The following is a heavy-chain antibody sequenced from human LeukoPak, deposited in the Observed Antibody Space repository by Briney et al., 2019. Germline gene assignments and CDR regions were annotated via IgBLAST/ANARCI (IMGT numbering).Heavy chain of an antibody. CDR2: IKQDGSEK. V-gene: IGHV3-7*01. CDR3: ASWLCSGGSCPRVGDV. CDR1: GFTFSGYW. D-gene: IGHD2-15*01. J-gene: IGHJ6*04. Sequence: GGSLRLSCAASGFTFSGYWMSWVRQAPGKGLEWVANIKQDGSEKYYVDSVKGRFTISRDNAKNSLYLQMNSLRAEDTAVYYCASWLCSGGSCPRVGDVWGKGTTVTVSS.